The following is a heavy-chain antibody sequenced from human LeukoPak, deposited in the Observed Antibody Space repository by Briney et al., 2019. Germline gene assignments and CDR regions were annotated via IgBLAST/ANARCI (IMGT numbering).Heavy chain of an antibody. Sequence: GGSLRLSCAASGFTFSSYAMSWVRQAPGKGLEWVSAISGSGGSTYYADSVKGRFTISRDNSKNTLYLQMNSLRAEDTAVYYCAKDQASRGSYSGVDYWGQGTLVTVSS. V-gene: IGHV3-23*01. CDR3: AKDQASRGSYSGVDY. J-gene: IGHJ4*02. CDR1: GFTFSSYA. D-gene: IGHD1-26*01. CDR2: ISGSGGST.